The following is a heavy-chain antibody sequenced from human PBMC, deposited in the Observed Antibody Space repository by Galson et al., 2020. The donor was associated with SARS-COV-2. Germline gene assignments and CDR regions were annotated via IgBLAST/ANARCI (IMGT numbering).Heavy chain of an antibody. J-gene: IGHJ2*01. CDR3: ARGVAGPTPWRYFDL. D-gene: IGHD2-15*01. Sequence: GGSLRLSCVVSGFTVSNNHMGWVRQSPGKWLEWLSVIYSGGVTYYADSVKDRFTISRDNSNNALYLQMHSLGVDDTAVYHCARGVAGPTPWRYFDLWGRGTLVSVSS. V-gene: IGHV3-53*01. CDR2: IYSGGVT. CDR1: GFTVSNNH.